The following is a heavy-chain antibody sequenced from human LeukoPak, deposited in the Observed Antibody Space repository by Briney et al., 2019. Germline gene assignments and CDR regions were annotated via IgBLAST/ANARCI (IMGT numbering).Heavy chain of an antibody. J-gene: IGHJ3*02. V-gene: IGHV5-51*01. CDR3: ARLGAAAGNDAFDI. CDR2: IYPGDSDT. D-gene: IGHD6-13*01. CDR1: GYNFTSYW. Sequence: GESLKISCKGSGYNFTSYWIGWVRPMPGKGLEGMGIIYPGDSDTRYSPSFQGQVTISADNSISTAYLQWSSQKASDTAMYYCARLGAAAGNDAFDIWGQGTMVTGS.